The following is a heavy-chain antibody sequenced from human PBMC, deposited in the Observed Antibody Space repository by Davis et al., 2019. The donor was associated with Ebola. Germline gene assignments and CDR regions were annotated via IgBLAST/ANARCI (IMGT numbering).Heavy chain of an antibody. D-gene: IGHD2-2*01. V-gene: IGHV4-34*01. J-gene: IGHJ4*02. Sequence: PGGSLRLSCAVYGGSFSGYYWSWIRQPPGKGLEWIGEINHSGSTNYNPSLKSRVTISVDTSKNQFSLKLSSVTAADTAVYYCARGGYCSSTSCYGGVGRYWGQGTLVTVSS. CDR1: GGSFSGYY. CDR3: ARGGYCSSTSCYGGVGRY. CDR2: INHSGST.